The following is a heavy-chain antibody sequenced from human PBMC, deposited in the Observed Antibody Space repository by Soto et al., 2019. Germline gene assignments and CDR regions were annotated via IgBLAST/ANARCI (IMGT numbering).Heavy chain of an antibody. CDR1: GGTFSSYA. CDR2: INPNSGGT. Sequence: ASVKVSCKASGGTFSSYAISWVRQAPGQGLEWMGWINPNSGGTNYAQKFQGRVTMTRDTSISTAYMELSRLRSDDTAVYYCAISSDSPNWFDPWGQGTLVTVSS. D-gene: IGHD6-6*01. J-gene: IGHJ5*02. V-gene: IGHV1-2*02. CDR3: AISSDSPNWFDP.